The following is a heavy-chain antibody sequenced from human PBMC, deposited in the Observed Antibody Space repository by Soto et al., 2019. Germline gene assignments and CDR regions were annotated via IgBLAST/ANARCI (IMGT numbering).Heavy chain of an antibody. J-gene: IGHJ4*02. CDR1: GFTFSNYA. V-gene: IGHV3-23*01. CDR3: AKSPLGYCSGGSCYPPHYFDY. Sequence: EVQLLDSGGGLVQPGGSLRLSCAASGFTFSNYAMSWVRQAPGKGLEWVSGVGGRGDSTYYADSVKGRFTSSRDNSKDTLYLQMNSLRAEDTAVYYCAKSPLGYCSGGSCYPPHYFDYWGQGTLVTVSS. D-gene: IGHD2-15*01. CDR2: VGGRGDST.